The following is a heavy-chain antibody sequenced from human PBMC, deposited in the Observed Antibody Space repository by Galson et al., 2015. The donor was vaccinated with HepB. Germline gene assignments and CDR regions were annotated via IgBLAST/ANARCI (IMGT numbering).Heavy chain of an antibody. D-gene: IGHD4-23*01. J-gene: IGHJ2*01. V-gene: IGHV6-1*01. Sequence: CAISGDSVASNSAVWNWIRQSPSRGLEWLGRTYFRSKWHNDYGISVKSRISINADTSQNQFSLHLSSVTPEDTAVYYCARAAFGSNSYWYFDLWGRGTLVTVSS. CDR1: GDSVASNSAV. CDR3: ARAAFGSNSYWYFDL. CDR2: TYFRSKWHN.